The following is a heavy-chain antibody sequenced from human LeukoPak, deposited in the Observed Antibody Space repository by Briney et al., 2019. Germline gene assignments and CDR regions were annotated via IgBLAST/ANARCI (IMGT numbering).Heavy chain of an antibody. J-gene: IGHJ4*02. V-gene: IGHV3-74*01. CDR1: GFTFRGYW. CDR3: VRDGDDFNFDY. D-gene: IGHD5-24*01. CDR2: VIRDGSFT. Sequence: GGSLRLSCAASGFTFRGYWMHWVRHAPGKGLEWVSRVIRDGSFTNYADSVKGRFTISRDNAKNTLYLQMSSLRAEDTAAYFCVRDGDDFNFDYWGQGSLVTVSS.